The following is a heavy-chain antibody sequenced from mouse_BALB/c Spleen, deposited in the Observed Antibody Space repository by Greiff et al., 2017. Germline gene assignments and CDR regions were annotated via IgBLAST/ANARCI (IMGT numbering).Heavy chain of an antibody. D-gene: IGHD2-14*01. Sequence: VKVVESGPGLVAPSQSLSITCTVSGFSLTSYGVHWVRQPPGKGLEWLGVIWAGGSTNYNSALMSRLSISKDNSKSQVFLKMNSLQTDDSAMYYCARDQDYYRYSFAYWGQGTLVTVSA. CDR3: ARDQDYYRYSFAY. CDR2: IWAGGST. V-gene: IGHV2-9*02. CDR1: GFSLTSYG. J-gene: IGHJ3*01.